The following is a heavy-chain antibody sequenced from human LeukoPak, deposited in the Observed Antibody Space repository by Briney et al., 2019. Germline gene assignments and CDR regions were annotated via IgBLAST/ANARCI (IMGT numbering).Heavy chain of an antibody. D-gene: IGHD3-22*01. CDR2: IYHSGST. CDR1: GGSISSGGYY. CDR3: ARLNYYDSSGYSDLTNWFDP. V-gene: IGHV4-30-2*01. J-gene: IGHJ5*02. Sequence: PSETLSLTCTVSGGSISSGGYYWSWIRQPPGKGLEWIGYIYHSGSTYYNPSLKCRVTISVDRSKNQFSLKLSSVTAADTAVYYCARLNYYDSSGYSDLTNWFDPWGQGTLVTVSS.